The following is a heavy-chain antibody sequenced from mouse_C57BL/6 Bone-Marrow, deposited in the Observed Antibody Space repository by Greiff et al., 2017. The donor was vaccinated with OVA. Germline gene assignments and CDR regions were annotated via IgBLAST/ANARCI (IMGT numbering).Heavy chain of an antibody. V-gene: IGHV5-6*01. CDR3: ARSIYYGYDDY. J-gene: IGHJ2*01. Sequence: EVQLEESGGDLVKPGGSLKLSCAASGFTFSSYGMSWVRQTPDKRLEWVATISSGGSYTYYHDSVKGRFTISRDNATNTLYLQMSSLKSEDTAVYYCARSIYYGYDDYWGQGNTLTVSS. CDR2: ISSGGSYT. D-gene: IGHD2-2*01. CDR1: GFTFSSYG.